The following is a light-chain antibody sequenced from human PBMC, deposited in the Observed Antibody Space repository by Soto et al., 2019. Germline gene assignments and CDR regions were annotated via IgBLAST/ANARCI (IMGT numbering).Light chain of an antibody. CDR2: GNN. CDR3: AAWDDSLNGVV. V-gene: IGLV1-44*01. Sequence: QSVLTQPPSAYGTSGQRVTISCSGSTSNIGSNTVNWYQQVPGTAPKLLIYGNNQRPSGIPDRFSGSKSGTSASLAISGLQSEDEADYSCAAWDDSLNGVVFGGGTKLTVL. CDR1: TSNIGSNT. J-gene: IGLJ2*01.